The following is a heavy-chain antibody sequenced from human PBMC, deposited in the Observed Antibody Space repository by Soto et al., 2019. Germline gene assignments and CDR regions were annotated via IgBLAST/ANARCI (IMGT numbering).Heavy chain of an antibody. V-gene: IGHV3-20*01. CDR1: GFTFDDYG. Sequence: PGGSLRLSCAASGFTFDDYGMSWVRQAPGKGLEWVSGINWNGGSTGYADSVKGLFTISRDNAKNSLYLQMNSLRAEDTALYHCARDHIAANGEVHFDYWGQGTLVTVSS. CDR2: INWNGGST. D-gene: IGHD6-13*01. J-gene: IGHJ4*02. CDR3: ARDHIAANGEVHFDY.